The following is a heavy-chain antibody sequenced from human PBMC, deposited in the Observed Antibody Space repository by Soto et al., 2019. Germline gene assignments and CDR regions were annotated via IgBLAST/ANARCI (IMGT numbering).Heavy chain of an antibody. CDR3: ARQVVGATQTYFYYYYGMDV. CDR2: IYPGDSDT. Sequence: PGESLKISCKGSGSSFTNYWIAWVRQMPGKGLEWMGIIYPGDSDTRYSPSFRGQVTMSADKSISTAYLQWSSLKASDTAMYYCARQVVGATQTYFYYYYGMDVWGQGTTVTVSS. D-gene: IGHD1-26*01. V-gene: IGHV5-51*01. J-gene: IGHJ6*02. CDR1: GSSFTNYW.